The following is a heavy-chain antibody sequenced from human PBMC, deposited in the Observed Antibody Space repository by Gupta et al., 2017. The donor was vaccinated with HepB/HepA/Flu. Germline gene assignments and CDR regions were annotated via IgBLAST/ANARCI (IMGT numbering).Heavy chain of an antibody. CDR2: IIPSVEMT. J-gene: IGHJ4*02. CDR1: EGTFKTYA. CDR3: ASQDYYEGGGFDY. D-gene: IGHD3-22*01. V-gene: IGHV1-69*04. Sequence: QVQLVQSGTEMKKPGSSVKVSCQTSEGTFKTYAINWVRQAPGQGLEWMGRIIPSVEMTDYGEKFKGRVTFAADSSTNTAYMGLSGLKSEDSAVYYCASQDYYEGGGFDYWGQGTLITVAS.